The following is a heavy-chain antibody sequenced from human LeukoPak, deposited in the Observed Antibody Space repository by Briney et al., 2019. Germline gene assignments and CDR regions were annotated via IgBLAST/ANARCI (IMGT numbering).Heavy chain of an antibody. CDR2: MYYSGST. V-gene: IGHV4-39*02. CDR1: GGSVRGGSVRDTSFY. Sequence: SETLSLTCTVSGGSVRGGSVRDTSFYWGWIRQSPGKGLEWIGSMYYSGSTHYNPSLKSRATISVDTSKNQVSLKLSSVTAADTAVYYCARDCIITICGVLTHDAFDIWGQGTMVTVSS. D-gene: IGHD3-3*01. J-gene: IGHJ3*02. CDR3: ARDCIITICGVLTHDAFDI.